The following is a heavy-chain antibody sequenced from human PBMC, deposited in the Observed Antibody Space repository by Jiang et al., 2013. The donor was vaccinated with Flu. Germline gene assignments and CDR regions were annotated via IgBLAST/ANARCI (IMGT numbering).Heavy chain of an antibody. CDR1: GGSISSYY. CDR2: IYTSGST. Sequence: LLKPSETLSLTCTVSGGSISSYYWSWIRQPAGKGLEWIGRIYTSGSTNYNPSLKSRVTMSVDTSKNQFSLKLSSVTAADTAVYYCARERGYSNYVPSKYYYYYYMDVWGKGTTVTVSS. V-gene: IGHV4-4*07. D-gene: IGHD4-11*01. J-gene: IGHJ6*03. CDR3: ARERGYSNYVPSKYYYYYYMDV.